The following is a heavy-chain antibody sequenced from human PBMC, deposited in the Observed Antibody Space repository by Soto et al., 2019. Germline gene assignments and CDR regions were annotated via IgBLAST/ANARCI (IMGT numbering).Heavy chain of an antibody. V-gene: IGHV1-18*01. J-gene: IGHJ4*02. CDR2: ISAHNVNR. D-gene: IGHD6-13*01. CDR1: GYTFTSYG. CDR3: ARSIAAAVDFDY. Sequence: QVQLVQSGAEVKKPGASVKVSGKASGYTFTSYGITWVRQAPGQGLEGLRWISAHNVNRNYAKRPKGRVTMTTDTSTSTAYMALRSLRSDDTAVYYCARSIAAAVDFDYWGQGTLVTVSS.